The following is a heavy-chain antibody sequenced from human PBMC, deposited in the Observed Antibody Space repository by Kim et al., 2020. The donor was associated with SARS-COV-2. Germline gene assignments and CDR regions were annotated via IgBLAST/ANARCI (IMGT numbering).Heavy chain of an antibody. Sequence: KYYADTGKGRFTISRDNSKNTRYLQMNSLRAEDTAVYYCARVPIADYFDYWGQGTLVTVSS. CDR3: ARVPIADYFDY. J-gene: IGHJ4*02. D-gene: IGHD6-13*01. CDR2: K. V-gene: IGHV3-30*01.